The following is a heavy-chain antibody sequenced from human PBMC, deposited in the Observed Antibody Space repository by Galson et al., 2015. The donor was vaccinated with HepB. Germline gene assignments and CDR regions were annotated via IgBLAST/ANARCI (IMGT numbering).Heavy chain of an antibody. D-gene: IGHD6-19*01. J-gene: IGHJ4*02. CDR3: ARVSVAVDY. V-gene: IGHV4-59*01. CDR2: IYYSGST. Sequence: SCKASGYTFTGYYMHWIRQPPGKGLEWIGYIYYSGSTNYNPSLKSRVTISVDTSKNQFSLKLSSVTAADTAVYYCARVSVAVDYWGQGTLVTVSS. CDR1: GYTFTGYY.